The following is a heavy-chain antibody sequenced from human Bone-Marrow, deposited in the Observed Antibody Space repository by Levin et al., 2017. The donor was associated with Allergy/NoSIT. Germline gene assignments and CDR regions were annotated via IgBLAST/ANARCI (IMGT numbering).Heavy chain of an antibody. CDR3: VRGRVSAFDI. CDR1: CDSLFTNGVA. Sequence: SQTLSLPCAISCDSLFTNGVAWNWVRQSPSRGLEWLGRTYYRSRWYNEYTESVKGRISINPDTSKNQFSLQLNSVTPEDTAVYYCVRGRVSAFDIWGQGTTVTVSS. D-gene: IGHD3-22*01. V-gene: IGHV6-1*01. J-gene: IGHJ3*02. CDR2: TYYRSRWYN.